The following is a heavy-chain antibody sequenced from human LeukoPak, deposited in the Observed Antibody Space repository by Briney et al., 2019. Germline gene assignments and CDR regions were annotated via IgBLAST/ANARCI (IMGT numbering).Heavy chain of an antibody. CDR2: INPNSGGT. D-gene: IGHD6-6*01. V-gene: IGHV1-2*02. CDR1: GYTFTGYY. J-gene: IGHJ3*02. Sequence: ASVKVSCKASGYTFTGYYMHWVRQAPGQGLEWMGWINPNSGGTNYAQKFQGRVTMTRDTSISTAYMELSRLRSDDTAVYYCAREHSSSTSNAFDIWGQGTMVTVSS. CDR3: AREHSSSTSNAFDI.